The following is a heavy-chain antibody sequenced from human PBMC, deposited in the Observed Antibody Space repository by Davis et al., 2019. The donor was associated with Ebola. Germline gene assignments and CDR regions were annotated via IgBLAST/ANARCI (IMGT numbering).Heavy chain of an antibody. D-gene: IGHD2-8*01. Sequence: GGSLRPSFVVPGLSFSTNYMGWVRQAPGKVLEWVSLLYPVERTFYADSVKGRFTISRHSSNNTLYLQMNILRPDDTATYYCARGAWSIWDYWGRGTPVTVSS. CDR1: GLSFSTNY. V-gene: IGHV3-53*04. CDR3: ARGAWSIWDY. J-gene: IGHJ4*02. CDR2: LYPVERT.